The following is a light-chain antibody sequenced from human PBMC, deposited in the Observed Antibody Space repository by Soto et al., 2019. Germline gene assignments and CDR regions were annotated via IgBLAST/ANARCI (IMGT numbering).Light chain of an antibody. CDR1: QSVSAN. J-gene: IGKJ1*01. V-gene: IGKV3-15*01. CDR2: GAS. CDR3: QQYSKWPT. Sequence: EVGMSQSPATLSVSPGERATLSCRASQSVSANLAWYQHKPGQAPRLLIYGASTRATGIPARFRGSGTGTDFTLTISSLQSEDFAVYYCQQYSKWPTFGRGTKVDIK.